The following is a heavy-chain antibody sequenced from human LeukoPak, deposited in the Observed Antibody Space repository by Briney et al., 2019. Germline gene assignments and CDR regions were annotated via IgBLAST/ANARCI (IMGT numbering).Heavy chain of an antibody. Sequence: SETLSLTCAVYGGSFNGYYWSWIRQPPGKGLEWIGEINHSGSTYYNPSLKSRVTISVDTSKNQFSLKLSSVTAADTAVYYCARDLYGMRFDPWGQGTLVTVSS. V-gene: IGHV4-34*09. D-gene: IGHD2-2*02. CDR3: ARDLYGMRFDP. CDR1: GGSFNGYY. J-gene: IGHJ5*02. CDR2: INHSGST.